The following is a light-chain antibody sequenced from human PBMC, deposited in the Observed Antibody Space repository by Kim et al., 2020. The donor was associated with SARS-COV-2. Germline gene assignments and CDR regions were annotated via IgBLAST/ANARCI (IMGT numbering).Light chain of an antibody. CDR1: HNVGIN. Sequence: PGEGATLSGRASHNVGINLAWYQQTPGQSPRLLIYDAAMRAAGIPDRFSGSGSGTDFTLTIGSLAPEDFAIYYCQQRGSWSPALTFGGGTKVDIK. V-gene: IGKV3-11*01. CDR3: QQRGSWSPALT. CDR2: DAA. J-gene: IGKJ4*01.